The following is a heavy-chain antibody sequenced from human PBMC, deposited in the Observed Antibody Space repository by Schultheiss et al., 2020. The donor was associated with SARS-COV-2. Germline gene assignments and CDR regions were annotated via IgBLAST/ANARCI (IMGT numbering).Heavy chain of an antibody. D-gene: IGHD6-13*01. V-gene: IGHV4-61*01. CDR1: GGSISSGSYY. CDR3: ARQDGAAAGTGRLYYYYYYMDV. Sequence: SETLSLTCTVSGGSISSGSYYWSWIRQPPGKGLEWIGYIYYSGRTDYNPSLKSRVTISVDTSKNQFSLKLSSVTAADTAVYYCARQDGAAAGTGRLYYYYYYMDVWGKGTAVTVSS. J-gene: IGHJ6*03. CDR2: IYYSGRT.